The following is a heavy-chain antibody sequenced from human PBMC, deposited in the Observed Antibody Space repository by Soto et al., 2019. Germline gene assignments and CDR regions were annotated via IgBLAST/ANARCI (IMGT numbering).Heavy chain of an antibody. CDR3: ARAFLPSFCGDHQDRHAVSARRSSDL. V-gene: IGHV3-23*01. CDR2: ISGSGGST. CDR1: GFTFSPYA. Sequence: RGALRHSCAASGFTFSPYAISWGRQAPGKGLEWVSAISGSGGSTNYADSVKGRFTISRDNSKNTLYLQMNSLRAEDTAIFSCARAFLPSFCGDHQDRHAVSARRSSDL. J-gene: IGHJ2*01. D-gene: IGHD3-10*01.